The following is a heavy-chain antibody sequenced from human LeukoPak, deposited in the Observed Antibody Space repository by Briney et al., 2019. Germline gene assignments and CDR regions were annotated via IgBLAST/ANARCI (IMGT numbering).Heavy chain of an antibody. CDR3: ATYSILNAREFRY. D-gene: IGHD4-11*01. J-gene: IGHJ1*01. V-gene: IGHV3-7*01. CDR2: VQHVGGET. CDR1: GFTFSNSW. Sequence: GGSLRLSCAGSGFTFSNSWMGWVRQAPGKGLEWVANVQHVGGETYYVDSVKGRFTISRDNAKNSVYLQMNSLGADDTAVYHCATYSILNAREFRYWGQGTLVTVTS.